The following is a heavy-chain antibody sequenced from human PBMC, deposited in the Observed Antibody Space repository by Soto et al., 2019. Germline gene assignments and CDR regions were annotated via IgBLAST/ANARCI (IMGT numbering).Heavy chain of an antibody. D-gene: IGHD1-26*01. V-gene: IGHV1-18*04. CDR1: GYTFTSYD. Sequence: QVQLVQSGAEVKKPGASVKVSCKASGYTFTSYDISWVRQAPGQGLEWMGWISGYNGNTTYAQKLQGRVTMTTDTSTSTAYMELRSLTSDDTAVYYGARRPWENSDAFDIWGQGTMVTVSS. CDR3: ARRPWENSDAFDI. J-gene: IGHJ3*02. CDR2: ISGYNGNT.